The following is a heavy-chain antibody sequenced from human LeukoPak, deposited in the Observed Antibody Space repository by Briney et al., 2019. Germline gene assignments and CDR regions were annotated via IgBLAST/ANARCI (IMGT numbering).Heavy chain of an antibody. CDR1: GGSISSYY. CDR3: ARSVNGDSFYYYYMDV. V-gene: IGHV4-4*07. J-gene: IGHJ6*03. D-gene: IGHD2-21*02. CDR2: IYSSGST. Sequence: SETLSLTCTVSGGSISSYYWSWIRQPAGKGLEWIGRIYSSGSTNYNPSLKSRVTISVDKSKNQFSLKLTSVTAADRAVYYCARSVNGDSFYYYYMDVWGKGTTVTVSS.